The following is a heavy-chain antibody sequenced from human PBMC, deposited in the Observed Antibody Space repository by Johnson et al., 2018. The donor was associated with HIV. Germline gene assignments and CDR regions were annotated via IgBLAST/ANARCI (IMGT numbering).Heavy chain of an antibody. CDR2: IYSGGST. Sequence: VQLVESGGGLVKPGGSLRLSCAASGFTFSNAWMSWVRQAPGKGLEWVSVIYSGGSTYYADSVKGRFTISRDHSENTLYLQMNSLRAEDTAVYYCARGEQWLVPDSEDAFDIWGQGTMVTVSS. V-gene: IGHV3-66*01. CDR1: GFTFSNAW. J-gene: IGHJ3*02. CDR3: ARGEQWLVPDSEDAFDI. D-gene: IGHD6-19*01.